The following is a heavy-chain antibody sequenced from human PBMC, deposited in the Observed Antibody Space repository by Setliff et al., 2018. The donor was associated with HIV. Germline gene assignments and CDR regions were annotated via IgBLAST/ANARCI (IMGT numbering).Heavy chain of an antibody. CDR1: RDSINGHW. CDR2: IHYSGIT. D-gene: IGHD6-6*01. Sequence: SETLSLSCTVSRDSINGHWWSWIRQPPGKGLEWTGSIHYSGITHYNPSLKSRLTMSVDTSKNQVSLKLSSVTAADTAVYYCARVSRGGSSPGWFDPWGQGTLVTVSS. J-gene: IGHJ5*02. CDR3: ARVSRGGSSPGWFDP. V-gene: IGHV4-59*11.